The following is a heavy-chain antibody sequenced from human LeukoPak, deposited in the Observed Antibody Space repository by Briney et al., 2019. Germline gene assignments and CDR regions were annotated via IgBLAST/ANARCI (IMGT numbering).Heavy chain of an antibody. CDR3: ARGPPCSSTSCYVTGAFDF. Sequence: PGGSLRLSCAASGFSFSIYSMNWVRQAPGKGLEWVSSVSSSSTSIYYADSLKGRFTISRDNAKNSLFLQANSLRDEDTAVYYCARGPPCSSTSCYVTGAFDFWGQGTMVTVSS. V-gene: IGHV3-21*01. J-gene: IGHJ3*01. CDR2: VSSSSTSI. CDR1: GFSFSIYS. D-gene: IGHD2-2*01.